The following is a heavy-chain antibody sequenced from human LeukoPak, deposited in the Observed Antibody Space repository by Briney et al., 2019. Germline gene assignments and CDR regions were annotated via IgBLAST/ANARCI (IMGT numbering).Heavy chain of an antibody. Sequence: GGSLRLSCAASEFTFSIYAMTWVRQAPGKGLEWVSGISGSGDSTYYADSVKGRFTISRDNSKNTLYLQMNSLRAEDTAVYYCAKGMATSTYYYCMDVWGKGTTVTVSS. V-gene: IGHV3-23*01. CDR1: EFTFSIYA. CDR2: ISGSGDST. CDR3: AKGMATSTYYYCMDV. D-gene: IGHD5-24*01. J-gene: IGHJ6*03.